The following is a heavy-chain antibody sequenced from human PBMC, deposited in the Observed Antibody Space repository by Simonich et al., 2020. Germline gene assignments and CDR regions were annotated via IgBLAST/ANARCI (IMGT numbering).Heavy chain of an antibody. CDR1: GYTFTGSY. D-gene: IGHD2-2*01. Sequence: QVQLVQSGAEVKKPGASVKVSCKASGYTFTGSYMHWVRQAPGQGLEWMGWSNPNSWGKNYAQKFQGRVTMTRDTSISTAYMELSRLRSDDTAVYYCARDPVVPAAIRNAFDIWGQGTMVTVSS. CDR3: ARDPVVPAAIRNAFDI. V-gene: IGHV1-2*02. J-gene: IGHJ3*02. CDR2: SNPNSWGK.